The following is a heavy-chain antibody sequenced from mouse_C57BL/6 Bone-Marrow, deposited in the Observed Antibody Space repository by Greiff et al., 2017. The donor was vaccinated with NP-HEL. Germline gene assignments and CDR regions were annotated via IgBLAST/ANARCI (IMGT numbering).Heavy chain of an antibody. Sequence: QVQLQQSGPGLVQPSQSLSITCTVSGFSLTSYGVHWVRQSPGKGLEWLGVIWSGGSTDYNAAFISRLSISKDNSKSQVFFKMNSLQADDTAIYYCANGDYGNSWFAYWGQGTLVTVSA. CDR1: GFSLTSYG. V-gene: IGHV2-2*01. CDR2: IWSGGST. J-gene: IGHJ3*01. CDR3: ANGDYGNSWFAY. D-gene: IGHD2-1*01.